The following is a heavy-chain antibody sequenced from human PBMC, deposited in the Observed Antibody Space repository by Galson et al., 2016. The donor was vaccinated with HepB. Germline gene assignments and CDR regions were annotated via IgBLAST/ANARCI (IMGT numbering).Heavy chain of an antibody. V-gene: IGHV3-23*01. J-gene: IGHJ4*02. CDR2: ISGSGSST. CDR1: GFTFSSYA. CDR3: ARDYFCVGASCRGERGRFDY. D-gene: IGHD2-21*01. Sequence: SLRLSCAASGFTFSSYAMNWVRQAPGKGLEWVSAISGSGSSTYYADSVKGRFTISRDNAKNSLFLQMSSLRAEDTAMYYCARDYFCVGASCRGERGRFDYWGQGALVTVSS.